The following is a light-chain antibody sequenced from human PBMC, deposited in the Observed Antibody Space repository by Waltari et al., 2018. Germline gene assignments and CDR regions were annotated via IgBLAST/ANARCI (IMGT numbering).Light chain of an antibody. CDR1: QSVLSSSDNKNY. CDR2: WAS. Sequence: CKSSQSVLSSSDNKNYLAWYQQKAGQPPKLLISWASARESGVPDRFSGSGSGTDFTLSISSLQAEDVAVYYCQHYYTSPLTFGGGTKVEIK. CDR3: QHYYTSPLT. J-gene: IGKJ4*01. V-gene: IGKV4-1*01.